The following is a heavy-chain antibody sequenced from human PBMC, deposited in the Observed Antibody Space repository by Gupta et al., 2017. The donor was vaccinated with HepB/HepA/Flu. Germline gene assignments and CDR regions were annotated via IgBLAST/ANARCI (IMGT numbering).Heavy chain of an antibody. D-gene: IGHD3-22*01. V-gene: IGHV3-64*01. CDR1: GFTFSSYA. Sequence: EVQLVESGGGLVQPGGSLRLSCAASGFTFSSYAMHWVRQAPGKGLEYVSAISSNGGSTYYANSVKGRFTISRDNSKNTLYLQMGSLRAEDMAVYYCAREYYYDSSGYPNGYYYGMDVWGQGTTVTVSS. CDR2: ISSNGGST. CDR3: AREYYYDSSGYPNGYYYGMDV. J-gene: IGHJ6*02.